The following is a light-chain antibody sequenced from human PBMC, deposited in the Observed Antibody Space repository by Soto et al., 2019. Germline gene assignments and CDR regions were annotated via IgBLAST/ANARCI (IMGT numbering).Light chain of an antibody. Sequence: EIVMTQSPATLSVSPGERATLSCRASQSVSSNLAWYQQKPGQATRLLIYGASTRATGIPDRFSGSGSGTEFTLTISSLQSEDFAVYYCQQYNNWPPRWTFGQGTKVDIK. CDR2: GAS. CDR1: QSVSSN. CDR3: QQYNNWPPRWT. J-gene: IGKJ1*01. V-gene: IGKV3-15*01.